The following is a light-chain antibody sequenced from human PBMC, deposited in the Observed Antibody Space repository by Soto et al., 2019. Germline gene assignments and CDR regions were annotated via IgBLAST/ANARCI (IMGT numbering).Light chain of an antibody. CDR2: DVT. CDR3: CSHAGSHTWV. J-gene: IGLJ3*02. Sequence: QSVLTQPRSVSESPGQSVTISCTGTSGDVGGYNYVSWYQQHPGKAPKVIIYDVTKRPSGVPDRFSASKSGNTASLTISGLQAEDEADYYCCSHAGSHTWVFGGGTKLTVL. V-gene: IGLV2-11*01. CDR1: SGDVGGYNY.